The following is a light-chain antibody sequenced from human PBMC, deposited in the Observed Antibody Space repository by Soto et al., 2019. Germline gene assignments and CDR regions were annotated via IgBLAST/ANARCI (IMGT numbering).Light chain of an antibody. CDR3: QQYYITPSVT. V-gene: IGKV1-33*01. J-gene: IGKJ4*01. CDR1: QNINNY. Sequence: DIQMTQSPSSLSASVGDRVTITCQASQNINNYLNWYQQKPGRAPKLLIYDASNLEAGVPSRFRGSGSGTDFTLTISSLQAEDVATYYCQQYYITPSVTFGGGTKVEIK. CDR2: DAS.